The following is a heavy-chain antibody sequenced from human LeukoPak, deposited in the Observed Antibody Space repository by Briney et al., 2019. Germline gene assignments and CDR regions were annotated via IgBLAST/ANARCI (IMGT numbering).Heavy chain of an antibody. CDR3: ASQSGSYGGFDI. V-gene: IGHV3-21*01. J-gene: IGHJ3*02. Sequence: GGSLRLSCAASGFTFSSYSMNWVRQAPGKGLEWVSSISSGSSYIYYADSVKGRFTTSRDDAKNSLYLQMNSLRAEDTAVYYCASQSGSYGGFDIWGQGTMVTVSS. D-gene: IGHD1-26*01. CDR1: GFTFSSYS. CDR2: ISSGSSYI.